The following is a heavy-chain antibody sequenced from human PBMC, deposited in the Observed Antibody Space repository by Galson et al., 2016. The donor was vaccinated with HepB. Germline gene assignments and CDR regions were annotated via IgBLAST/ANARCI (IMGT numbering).Heavy chain of an antibody. CDR3: ARDREGIEPATSLGLGYYYYYYMDV. CDR1: GFTVSSNY. D-gene: IGHD6-13*01. V-gene: IGHV3-53*01. CDR2: INSGGST. Sequence: SLRLSCAASGFTVSSNYMSWARQAPGKGLEWVSVINSGGSTYHSDSVKGRFTISRDNSKNTLYLQMNSLRAEDTAVYYCARDREGIEPATSLGLGYYYYYYMDVWGKGTTVTVSS. J-gene: IGHJ6*03.